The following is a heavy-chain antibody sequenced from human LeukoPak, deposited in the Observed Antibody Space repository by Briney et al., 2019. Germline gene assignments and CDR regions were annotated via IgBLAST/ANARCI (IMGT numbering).Heavy chain of an antibody. CDR2: ISYDGSNK. J-gene: IGHJ4*02. Sequence: GRSLRLSCAASGFTFSSYGMHWVRQAPGKGLEWVAVISYDGSNKYYADSEKGRFTISRDNSKNTLYLQMNSLRAEDTAVYYCAKERDGYNLEYYFDYWGQGTLVTVSS. CDR1: GFTFSSYG. CDR3: AKERDGYNLEYYFDY. D-gene: IGHD5-24*01. V-gene: IGHV3-30*18.